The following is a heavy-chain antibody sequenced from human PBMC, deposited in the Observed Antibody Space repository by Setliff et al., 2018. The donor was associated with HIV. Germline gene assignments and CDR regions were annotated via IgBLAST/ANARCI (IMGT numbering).Heavy chain of an antibody. V-gene: IGHV4-38-2*01. Sequence: KTSETLSLTCAVSGYSISSGYYWGWIRQPPGKGLECIGNIYHSGSTYYKPSLKSRVTISVDTSKNQFSLKLSSVTAADTAVYYCARSTSYGGNYRFDYWGQGTLVTVSS. CDR3: ARSTSYGGNYRFDY. CDR2: IYHSGST. CDR1: GYSISSGYY. J-gene: IGHJ4*02. D-gene: IGHD2-2*01.